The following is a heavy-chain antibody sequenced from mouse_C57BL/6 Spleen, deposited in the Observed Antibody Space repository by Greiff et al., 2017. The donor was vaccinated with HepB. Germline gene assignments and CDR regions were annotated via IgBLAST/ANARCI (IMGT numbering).Heavy chain of an antibody. Sequence: QVQLQQPGAELVKPGASVKLSCKASGYTFTSYWMQWVKQRPGQGLEWIGEIDPSDSYTNYNQKFKGKATLTVDTSSSTAYMQLSSLTSEDSAVYYCARCYYGSSYGRYFDVWGTGTTVTVSS. J-gene: IGHJ1*03. V-gene: IGHV1-50*01. CDR1: GYTFTSYW. CDR2: IDPSDSYT. D-gene: IGHD1-1*01. CDR3: ARCYYGSSYGRYFDV.